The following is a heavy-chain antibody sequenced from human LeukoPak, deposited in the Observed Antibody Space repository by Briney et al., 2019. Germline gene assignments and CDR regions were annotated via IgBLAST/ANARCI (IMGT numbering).Heavy chain of an antibody. CDR3: AKSNGYGLVDI. Sequence: ASVKVSCKASGYTFTSYGISWVRQAPGQGLEWMGWMSAYNGNANYAQKLQGRVTVTTDTSTSTAYMELSSLRSEDTAVYYCAKSNGYGLVDIWGQGTMVTVSS. J-gene: IGHJ3*02. D-gene: IGHD3-10*01. V-gene: IGHV1-18*01. CDR2: MSAYNGNA. CDR1: GYTFTSYG.